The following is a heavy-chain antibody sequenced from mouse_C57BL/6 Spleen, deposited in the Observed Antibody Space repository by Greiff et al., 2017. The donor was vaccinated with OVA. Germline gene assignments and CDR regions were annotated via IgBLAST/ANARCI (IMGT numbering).Heavy chain of an antibody. CDR1: GYAFSSYW. J-gene: IGHJ2*01. CDR2: IYPGDGDT. Sequence: VKLMESGAELVKPGASVKISCKASGYAFSSYWMNWVKQRPGKGLEWIGQIYPGDGDTNYNGKFKGKATLTADKSSSTAYMQLSSLTSEDSAVYFCARGGWLLPLDYWGQGTTLTVSS. D-gene: IGHD2-3*01. CDR3: ARGGWLLPLDY. V-gene: IGHV1-80*01.